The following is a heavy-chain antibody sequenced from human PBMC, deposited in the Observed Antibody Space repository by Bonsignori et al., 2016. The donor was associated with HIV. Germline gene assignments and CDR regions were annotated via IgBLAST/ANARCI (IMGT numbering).Heavy chain of an antibody. CDR2: ITSSGNSI. J-gene: IGHJ4*02. Sequence: VRQMPGKGLEWISYITSSGNSIYYANSVKGRFTISRDNAKNSLFLQMTSLRAEDTAVYYCASSGWSSYLYYFDYWGQGTMVTVSS. D-gene: IGHD3-10*01. V-gene: IGHV3-48*03. CDR3: ASSGWSSYLYYFDY.